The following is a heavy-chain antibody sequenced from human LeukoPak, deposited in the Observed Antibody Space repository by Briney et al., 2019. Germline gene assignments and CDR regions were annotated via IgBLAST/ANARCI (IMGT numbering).Heavy chain of an antibody. CDR3: ARFIAVAGYFDY. V-gene: IGHV5-51*01. D-gene: IGHD6-19*01. CDR2: IYPGDSDT. J-gene: IGHJ4*02. CDR1: GXSFTSYW. Sequence: GESLQISCKGSGXSFTSYWIGWVRQTPGKGLEWMGIIYPGDSDTRYSPSFQGQVTISADKSISTAYLQWSSLKASDTAMYYCARFIAVAGYFDYWGQGTLVTVSS.